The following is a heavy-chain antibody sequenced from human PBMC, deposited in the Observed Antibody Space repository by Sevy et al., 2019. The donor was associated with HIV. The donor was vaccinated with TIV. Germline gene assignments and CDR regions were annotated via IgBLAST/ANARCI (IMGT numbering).Heavy chain of an antibody. CDR2: ISHTSDNI. J-gene: IGHJ4*02. CDR1: GITFSSYA. CDR3: AGRKVGDSWSGSLRGPWAGGPLFDY. D-gene: IGHD3-3*01. Sequence: GGSLRLSCAASGITFSSYAVTGVRQAPWKGLEWVSSISHTSDNIYYADSVRGRFTISRDNSKSTLYLHMSSLRVEDTAVYYCAGRKVGDSWSGSLRGPWAGGPLFDYWGQGTLVTVSS. V-gene: IGHV3-23*01.